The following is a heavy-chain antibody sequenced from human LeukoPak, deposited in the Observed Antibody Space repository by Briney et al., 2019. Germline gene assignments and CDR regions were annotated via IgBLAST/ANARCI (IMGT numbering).Heavy chain of an antibody. V-gene: IGHV4-59*08. CDR1: GGSISSYY. J-gene: IGHJ6*02. D-gene: IGHD4-17*01. CDR2: IYHSGST. Sequence: PSETLSLTCTVSGGSISSYYWSWIRQPPGKGLEWIGYIYHSGSTNSNPSLKSRVTISIDTSKNQFSLKLSSVTAADTAVYYCARHTTVTDYYYGMDVWGQGTTVTVSS. CDR3: ARHTTVTDYYYGMDV.